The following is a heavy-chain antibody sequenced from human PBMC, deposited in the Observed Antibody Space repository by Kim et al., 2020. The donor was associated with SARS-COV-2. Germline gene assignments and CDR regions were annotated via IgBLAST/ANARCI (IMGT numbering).Heavy chain of an antibody. CDR2: IYYSGTT. Sequence: SETLSLTCTVSGGSISSGGYYWTWIRQHPGKGLEWIGYIYYSGTTYYNPSLKSQVTISVDTSKNQFSLKLSSVTAADTAVYYCARDLDGGYAFDIWGQGTKVTVSS. CDR1: GGSISSGGYY. V-gene: IGHV4-31*01. D-gene: IGHD3-16*01. J-gene: IGHJ3*02. CDR3: ARDLDGGYAFDI.